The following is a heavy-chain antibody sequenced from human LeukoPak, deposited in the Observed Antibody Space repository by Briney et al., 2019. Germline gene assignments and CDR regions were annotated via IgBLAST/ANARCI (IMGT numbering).Heavy chain of an antibody. Sequence: ASVKVSCKASGGIFSSYAISWVRQAPGQGLEWMGRIIPILGIANYAQKFQGRVTITADKSTSTAYMELSSLRSEDTAVYYCARAEATYYYDSSGYYRDYWGQGTLVTVSS. D-gene: IGHD3-22*01. CDR3: ARAEATYYYDSSGYYRDY. CDR1: GGIFSSYA. CDR2: IIPILGIA. V-gene: IGHV1-69*04. J-gene: IGHJ4*02.